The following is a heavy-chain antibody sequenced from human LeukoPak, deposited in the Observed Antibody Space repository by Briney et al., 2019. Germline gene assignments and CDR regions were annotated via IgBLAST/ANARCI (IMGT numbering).Heavy chain of an antibody. D-gene: IGHD3-10*01. V-gene: IGHV3-23*01. CDR3: AKGRGGGGSGSWDYYAMDV. Sequence: PGGSLRLSCAASGFTFTDYAMNWVRQAPGKGLEWVSGISDSASNSFYADSVSGRFTISRDNSRNTLYLQMGSLRAEDTAIYYCAKGRGGGGSGSWDYYAMDVWGEGTTVTVSS. J-gene: IGHJ6*04. CDR1: GFTFTDYA. CDR2: ISDSASNS.